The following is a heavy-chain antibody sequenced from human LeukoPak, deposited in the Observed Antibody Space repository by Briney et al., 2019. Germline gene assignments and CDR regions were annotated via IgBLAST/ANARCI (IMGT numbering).Heavy chain of an antibody. CDR3: ARARYDFWSAVGAFDI. CDR2: INHSGST. V-gene: IGHV4-34*01. J-gene: IGHJ3*02. CDR1: GGSFSGYY. D-gene: IGHD3-3*01. Sequence: SETLSLTCAVYGGSFSGYYWSWIRQPPGKGLELIGEINHSGSTNYNPSLKSRVTISVDTSKNQFSLKLSSVTAADTAVYYCARARYDFWSAVGAFDIWGQGTMVTVSS.